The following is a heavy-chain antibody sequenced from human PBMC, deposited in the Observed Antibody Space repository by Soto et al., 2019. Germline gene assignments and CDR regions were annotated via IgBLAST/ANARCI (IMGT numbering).Heavy chain of an antibody. CDR1: GFTFSSYA. V-gene: IGHV3-23*01. J-gene: IGHJ4*02. CDR3: AKGRRKESFYDFCSGSIFGH. D-gene: IGHD3-3*01. Sequence: GWSLRVSCAASGFTFSSYAMSWVRQAPGKGLEWVSAISGSGGSTYYADSVKGRFTISRDNSKNTLYLQMNSLRAEDTAVYYCAKGRRKESFYDFCSGSIFGHWGQRT. CDR2: ISGSGGST.